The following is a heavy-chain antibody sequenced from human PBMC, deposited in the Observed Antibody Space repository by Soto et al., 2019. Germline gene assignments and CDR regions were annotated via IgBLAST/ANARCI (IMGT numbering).Heavy chain of an antibody. CDR3: AKEKYSYGYKLIARVS. J-gene: IGHJ5*02. Sequence: DVQLLESGGGLVQPGGSLRLSCAASGFAFGSYALSWIRQAPGKGLEWVSAISGSGGTTYYADSVTGRFTIYRDNSKITLFLQMQSLRAEDTALDYCAKEKYSYGYKLIARVSLGQGALVTVSS. CDR2: ISGSGGTT. V-gene: IGHV3-23*01. CDR1: GFAFGSYA. D-gene: IGHD5-18*01.